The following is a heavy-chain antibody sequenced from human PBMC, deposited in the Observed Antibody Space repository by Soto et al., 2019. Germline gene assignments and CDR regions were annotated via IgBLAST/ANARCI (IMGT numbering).Heavy chain of an antibody. CDR1: GFDFKTAG. CDR2: ISYGGHKT. CDR3: AKTLFASATLPRSSGIYQG. V-gene: IGHV3-30*18. J-gene: IGHJ6*03. D-gene: IGHD5-12*01. Sequence: RGSVRLSWAASGFDFKTAGIPWAGQAPGKELKWLALISYGGHKTHYAESVKGRFTVSRDNANDMLFLQMNSLTTEDPALYYFAKTLFASATLPRSSGIYQGCGK.